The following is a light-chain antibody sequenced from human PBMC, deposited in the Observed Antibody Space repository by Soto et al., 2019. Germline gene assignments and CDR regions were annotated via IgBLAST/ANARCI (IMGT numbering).Light chain of an antibody. CDR1: SSDVGGYNH. Sequence: QSALTQPRSVSGSPGQSVTISCTGTSSDVGGYNHVSWYQQHPGKAPKLMIYDVSKRPSGVPDRFSASKSGNTASLTVTGLQAEDEADYYCCSYAGKSVVFGGGTKLTVL. CDR2: DVS. J-gene: IGLJ2*01. V-gene: IGLV2-11*01. CDR3: CSYAGKSVV.